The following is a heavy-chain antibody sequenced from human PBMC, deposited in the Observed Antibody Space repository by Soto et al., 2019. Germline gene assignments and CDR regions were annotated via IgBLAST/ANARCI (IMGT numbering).Heavy chain of an antibody. CDR1: GFTFSSYA. V-gene: IGHV3-30-3*01. J-gene: IGHJ4*02. CDR2: ISYDGSNK. Sequence: PGGSLRLSCAASGFTFSSYAMHWVRQAPGKGLEWVAVISYDGSNKYYADSVKGRFTISRDNSKNTLYLQMNSLRAEDTAVYYCARDSWGYDPFRYWGQGSLVTLSS. CDR3: ARDSWGYDPFRY. D-gene: IGHD5-12*01.